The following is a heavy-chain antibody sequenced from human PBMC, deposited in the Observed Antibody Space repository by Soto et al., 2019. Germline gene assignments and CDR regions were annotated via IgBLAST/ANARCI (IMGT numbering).Heavy chain of an antibody. V-gene: IGHV3-23*01. J-gene: IGHJ4*02. CDR2: ISGSISGSGINT. CDR1: GFTFSRYA. CDR3: AIQNGGSYCPFDW. D-gene: IGHD6-19*01. Sequence: EVQLLESGGGLVQPGESLRLSCAASGFTFSRYAMTWVRQAPGKGLEWVSTISGSISGSGINTFYADSVKGRFTISRDNSKNTVYLQMNSLRAEDTAVFYCAIQNGGSYCPFDWWGQGTLVTVSS.